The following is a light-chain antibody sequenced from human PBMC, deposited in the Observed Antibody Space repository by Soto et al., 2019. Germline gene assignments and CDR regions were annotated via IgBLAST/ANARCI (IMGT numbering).Light chain of an antibody. CDR1: QSVSSSY. CDR2: GAS. CDR3: QQDGSSPWT. V-gene: IGKV3-20*01. Sequence: EIVLTQSPGTLSLSPGERATLSCRASQSVSSSYLAWYQQKPGQAPRLLIYGASSRATGIPDMFSGRGSGTDFPLTISRLEPADYAVYYFQQDGSSPWTFGQGTKVEIK. J-gene: IGKJ1*01.